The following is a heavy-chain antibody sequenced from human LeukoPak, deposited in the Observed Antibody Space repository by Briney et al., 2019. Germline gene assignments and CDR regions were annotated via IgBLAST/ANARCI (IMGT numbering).Heavy chain of an antibody. D-gene: IGHD3-10*01. J-gene: IGHJ4*02. CDR1: GYTFTSYG. V-gene: IGHV1-18*01. CDR3: ARALWFGELLAFDY. CDR2: ISAYNGNT. Sequence: ASVKVSCTASGYTFTSYGISWVRQAPGQGLEWMGWISAYNGNTNYAQKLQGRVTMTTDTSTSTVYMELSSLRSEDTAVYYCARALWFGELLAFDYWGQGSLVTVSS.